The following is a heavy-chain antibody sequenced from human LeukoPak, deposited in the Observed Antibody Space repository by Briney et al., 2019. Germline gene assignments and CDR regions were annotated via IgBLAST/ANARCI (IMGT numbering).Heavy chain of an antibody. D-gene: IGHD3-10*01. CDR1: GFTFSSYSMN. J-gene: IGHJ5*02. CDR3: ARHYGP. V-gene: IGHV4-39*01. Sequence: GSLRLSCAASGFTFSSYSMNWVRQPPGKGLEWIGSIYDSGSTYYNPSLKSRVTISVDTSKNQSSLKLNSVTAADTAVYYCARHYGPWGQGTLVTVSS. CDR2: IYDSGST.